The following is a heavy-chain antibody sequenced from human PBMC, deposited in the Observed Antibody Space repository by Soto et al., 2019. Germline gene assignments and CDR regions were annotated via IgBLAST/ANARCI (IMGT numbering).Heavy chain of an antibody. Sequence: PGGSLRLSCAASGFTFSSYWMSWVRQAPGKGLEWVANIKQDGSEKYYVDSVKGRFTISRDNAKNSLYLQMNSLRAEDTAVYYCARDWVATIWGDYYYYYGMDVWGQGTTVTVSS. J-gene: IGHJ6*02. CDR3: ARDWVATIWGDYYYYYGMDV. V-gene: IGHV3-7*01. CDR1: GFTFSSYW. CDR2: IKQDGSEK. D-gene: IGHD5-12*01.